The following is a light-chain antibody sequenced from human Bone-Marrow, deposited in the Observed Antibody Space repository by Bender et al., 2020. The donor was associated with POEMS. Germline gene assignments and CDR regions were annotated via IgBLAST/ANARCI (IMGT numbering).Light chain of an antibody. V-gene: IGLV2-8*01. CDR2: EVN. J-gene: IGLJ2*01. CDR3: SSFAGAGDFSVV. CDR1: SSDVGGYNY. Sequence: QSALTQPPSASGSPGQSVTISCTGTSSDVGGYNYVSWYQQHPGTAPKLIIYEVNKRPSGVSDRFSGSKSDNTASLTISGLQAGDEADYFCSSFAGAGDFSVVFGGGTKLTVL.